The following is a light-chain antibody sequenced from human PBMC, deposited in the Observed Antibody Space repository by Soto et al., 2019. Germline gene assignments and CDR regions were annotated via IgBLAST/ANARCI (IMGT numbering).Light chain of an antibody. CDR1: QKIHSW. J-gene: IGKJ2*01. Sequence: DIQMTQSPSTLSASVGDRVTITCRASQKIHSWLAWYQQKPGKAPKLLIYDASTLEGGVSSRFGGSGTGTEFTLTISSLRPDDFATYYCQQYHTYSYTFGQGTKLEIK. CDR3: QQYHTYSYT. CDR2: DAS. V-gene: IGKV1-5*01.